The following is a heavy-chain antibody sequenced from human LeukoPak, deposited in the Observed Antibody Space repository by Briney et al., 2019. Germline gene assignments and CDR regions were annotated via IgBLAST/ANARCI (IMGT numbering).Heavy chain of an antibody. J-gene: IGHJ4*02. V-gene: IGHV5-51*01. D-gene: IGHD3-22*01. CDR1: GYSFTSYW. CDR2: IYPGDSDT. CDR3: ARVGYDTSGYYYFFDY. Sequence: GESLKISCKGSGYSFTSYWIGWVRQMPGKGLEWMGIIYPGDSDTRYSPSFQGQVTISADKSISTAYLQWSSLKASDTAMYYCARVGYDTSGYYYFFDYWGQGTLVTVSS.